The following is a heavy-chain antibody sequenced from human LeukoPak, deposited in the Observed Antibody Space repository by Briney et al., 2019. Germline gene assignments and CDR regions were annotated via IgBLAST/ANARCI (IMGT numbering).Heavy chain of an antibody. V-gene: IGHV4-31*03. J-gene: IGHJ5*02. Sequence: SETLSLTCTVSGGSISSGGYYWSWIRQHPGKGLEWIGYIYYSGSTYYNPSLKSRVTISVDTSKNQFSLKLSSVTAADTAVYYCARAQRYSSSWYKFGDWFDTWGQGTLVTVSS. CDR2: IYYSGST. CDR3: ARAQRYSSSWYKFGDWFDT. D-gene: IGHD6-13*01. CDR1: GGSISSGGYY.